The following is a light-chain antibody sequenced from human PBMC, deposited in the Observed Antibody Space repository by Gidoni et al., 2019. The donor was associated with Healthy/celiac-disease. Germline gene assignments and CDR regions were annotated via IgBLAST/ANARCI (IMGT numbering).Light chain of an antibody. CDR3: QSYDSSLRAVV. Sequence: QSVLTQPPSVSGAPGQRVTISCTGSSSNIGAGYNVHWYQQLPGTAPKLFIYGNSNRPSGVPDRFSGSKSGTSASLAITGLQAEDEADYYCQSYDSSLRAVVFGGGTKLTVL. V-gene: IGLV1-40*01. CDR2: GNS. J-gene: IGLJ2*01. CDR1: SSNIGAGYN.